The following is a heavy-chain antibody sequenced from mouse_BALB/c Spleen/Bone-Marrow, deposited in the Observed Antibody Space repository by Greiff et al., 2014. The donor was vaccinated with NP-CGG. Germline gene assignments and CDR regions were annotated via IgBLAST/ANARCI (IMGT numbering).Heavy chain of an antibody. CDR1: GFNIKDTY. Sequence: VQLQQSXAELVKPGASVKLSCTASGFNIKDTYMHWVKQRPEQGLEWIGRIDPANGNTKYDPKFQGKATITADTSSNTAYLQLSSLTSEDTAVYYCALYYYGSSGFAYWGQGTLVTVSA. CDR3: ALYYYGSSGFAY. V-gene: IGHV14-3*02. J-gene: IGHJ3*01. D-gene: IGHD1-1*01. CDR2: IDPANGNT.